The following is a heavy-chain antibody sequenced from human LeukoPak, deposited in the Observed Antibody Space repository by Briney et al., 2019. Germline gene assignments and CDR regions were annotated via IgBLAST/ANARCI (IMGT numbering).Heavy chain of an antibody. J-gene: IGHJ4*02. Sequence: SETLSLTCTVSGGPISSYYWSWIRQPPGKGLEWIGYMFYSGSTYYNPSLKSRVTISVDTSKNQFSLKLSSVTAADTAVYYCAREVIVATTRFDQWGQGTLVTISS. CDR1: GGPISSYY. D-gene: IGHD5-12*01. CDR3: AREVIVATTRFDQ. V-gene: IGHV4-59*01. CDR2: MFYSGST.